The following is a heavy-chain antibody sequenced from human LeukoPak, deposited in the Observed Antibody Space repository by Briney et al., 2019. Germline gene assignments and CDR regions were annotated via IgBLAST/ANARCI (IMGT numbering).Heavy chain of an antibody. V-gene: IGHV1-18*01. CDR2: ISAYNGNT. Sequence: ASVKVSCKASGYTFTSYGISWVRQAPGQGLEWMGWISAYNGNTNYAQKFQGRVTMTRNTSISTAYMELSSLRSEDTAVYYCATHYSWFDPWGQGTLVTVSS. CDR1: GYTFTSYG. CDR3: ATHYSWFDP. D-gene: IGHD4-11*01. J-gene: IGHJ5*02.